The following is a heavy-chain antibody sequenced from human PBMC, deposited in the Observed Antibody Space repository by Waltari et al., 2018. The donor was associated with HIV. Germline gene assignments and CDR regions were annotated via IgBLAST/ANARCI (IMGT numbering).Heavy chain of an antibody. CDR3: ARGGFYGSGSKVN. V-gene: IGHV3-7*04. J-gene: IGHJ4*02. Sequence: EVQLVESGGGLVQPGGSLRLSCAASGFTFSSYWMSWVRQAPGKGVEWVANIKQDGSEKYYVDSVNGRVTSSRDNAENSLYLQMNSLRAEDTAVYYCARGGFYGSGSKVNWGQGTLVTVSS. D-gene: IGHD3-10*01. CDR1: GFTFSSYW. CDR2: IKQDGSEK.